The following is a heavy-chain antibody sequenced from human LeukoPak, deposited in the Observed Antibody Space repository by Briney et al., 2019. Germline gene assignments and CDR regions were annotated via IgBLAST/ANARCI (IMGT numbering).Heavy chain of an antibody. CDR2: IIPIFGTA. CDR1: GGTFSSYA. J-gene: IGHJ4*02. Sequence: AASVKVSCKASGGTFSSYAISWVRQAPGQGLEWMGGIIPIFGTANYAQKFQGRVTITADESTSTAYMELSSLRSEDTAVYYCVSCDCYSNYLFWYFDYWGQGTLVTVSS. CDR3: VSCDCYSNYLFWYFDY. D-gene: IGHD4-11*01. V-gene: IGHV1-69*01.